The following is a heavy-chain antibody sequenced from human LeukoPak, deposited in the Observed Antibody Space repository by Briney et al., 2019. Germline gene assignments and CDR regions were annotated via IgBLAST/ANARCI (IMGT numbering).Heavy chain of an antibody. D-gene: IGHD1-26*01. V-gene: IGHV1-18*01. J-gene: IGHJ5*01. Sequence: ASVKVSCKASGYTFTSYGISWVRQAPGQGLEWMGWISAYNGNTNYAQKLQGRVTMTTDTSTSTAYMELRSLRSDDTAVYYCARVPMSIVGATFTWFDPWGQGTLVTVSS. CDR2: ISAYNGNT. CDR3: ARVPMSIVGATFTWFDP. CDR1: GYTFTSYG.